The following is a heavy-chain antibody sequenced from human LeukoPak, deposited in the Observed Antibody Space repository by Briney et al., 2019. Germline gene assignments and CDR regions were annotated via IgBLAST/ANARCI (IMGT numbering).Heavy chain of an antibody. D-gene: IGHD6-19*01. CDR1: GFTFSSYA. J-gene: IGHJ4*02. CDR3: AKMGTGHSSGWYDY. Sequence: GGSLRLSCAASGFTFSSYAMSWVRQAPGKGLEWVSAISDSGGSTYYADSVKGRFTISRDKSKNTLYLQMNSLRPEDTAVYYCAKMGTGHSSGWYDYWGQGTLVTVSS. CDR2: ISDSGGST. V-gene: IGHV3-23*01.